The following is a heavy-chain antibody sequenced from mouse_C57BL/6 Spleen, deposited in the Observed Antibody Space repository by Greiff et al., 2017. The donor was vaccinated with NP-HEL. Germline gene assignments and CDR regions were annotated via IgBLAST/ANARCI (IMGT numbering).Heavy chain of an antibody. CDR3: ARYDYDEKDYFDY. CDR2: IYPGDGDT. J-gene: IGHJ2*01. CDR1: GYAFSSYW. V-gene: IGHV1-80*01. D-gene: IGHD2-4*01. Sequence: VQLQESGAELVKPGASVKISCKASGYAFSSYWMNWVKQRPGKGLEWIGQIYPGDGDTNYNGKFKGKATLTADKSSSTAYMQLSSLTSEDSAVYFCARYDYDEKDYFDYWGQGTTLTVSS.